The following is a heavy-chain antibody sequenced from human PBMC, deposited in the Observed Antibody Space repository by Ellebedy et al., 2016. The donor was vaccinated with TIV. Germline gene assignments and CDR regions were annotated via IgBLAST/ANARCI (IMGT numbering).Heavy chain of an antibody. V-gene: IGHV1-69*13. J-gene: IGHJ4*02. CDR1: GGTFSSYA. CDR3: TGQYCSGGSCYSPSIDY. CDR2: IIPIFGTA. D-gene: IGHD2-15*01. Sequence: SVKVSCXASGGTFSSYAISWVRQAPGQGLEWMGGIIPIFGTANYAQKFQGRVTITADESTSTAYMELSSLRSEDTAVYYCTGQYCSGGSCYSPSIDYWGQGTLVTVSS.